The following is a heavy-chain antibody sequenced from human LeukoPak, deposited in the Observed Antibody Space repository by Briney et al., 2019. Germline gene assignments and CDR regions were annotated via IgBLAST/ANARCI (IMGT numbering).Heavy chain of an antibody. V-gene: IGHV3-33*06. CDR3: VKRTTDYYYYDY. Sequence: PGRSLRLSCTASGFTFRTFGFHWVRQAPGKGLEWVALIWNDGSNKYYADSVKGRFTISRDNSKSTLYLQTSSLRAEDTAVYYCVKRTTDYYYYDYWGRGTLVTVSS. CDR1: GFTFRTFG. CDR2: IWNDGSNK. D-gene: IGHD3-9*01. J-gene: IGHJ4*02.